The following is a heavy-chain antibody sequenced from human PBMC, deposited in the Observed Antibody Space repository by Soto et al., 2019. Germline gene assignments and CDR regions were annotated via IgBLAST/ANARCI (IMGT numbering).Heavy chain of an antibody. CDR3: AREEYYYGSGAFFDY. Sequence: QVQLVQSGAEVKTPGSSVKVSCKASGGTFSSYTISWVRQAPGQGLEWMGRIIPILGIANYAQKFQGRVTITVDKSTSTAYMELSSLRSEDTAVYYCAREEYYYGSGAFFDYWGQGTLVTVSS. CDR2: IIPILGIA. J-gene: IGHJ4*02. V-gene: IGHV1-69*08. D-gene: IGHD3-10*01. CDR1: GGTFSSYT.